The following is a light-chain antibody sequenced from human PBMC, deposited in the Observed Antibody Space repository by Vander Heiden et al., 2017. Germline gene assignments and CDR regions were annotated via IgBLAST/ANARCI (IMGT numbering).Light chain of an antibody. CDR2: TNN. CDR1: SSNIGSNT. Sequence: HSVLTPPPSASATPRQRVTISCSGSSSNIGSNTVNWYQQPPGTAPKLLIYTNNQRPSGGPDRFSGSKSGTSASLAISGLQSEDEADYYCAAWDDSLNVHYVFGTGTKVTVL. CDR3: AAWDDSLNVHYV. J-gene: IGLJ1*01. V-gene: IGLV1-44*01.